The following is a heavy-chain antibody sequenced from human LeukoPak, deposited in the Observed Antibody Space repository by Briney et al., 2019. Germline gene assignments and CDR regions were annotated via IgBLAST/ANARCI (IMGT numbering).Heavy chain of an antibody. CDR2: ITGNGGST. J-gene: IGHJ4*02. CDR3: ARERGYYYLDY. CDR1: GFTFSTYT. V-gene: IGHV3-64*01. D-gene: IGHD3-3*01. Sequence: PGRSLRLSCAASGFTFSTYTLHWVRQAPGKGLEFVSAITGNGGSTYYANSVKGRFTISRDNSKSTLYLQMGSLGPEDMAVYYCARERGYYYLDYWGQGTLVTVSS.